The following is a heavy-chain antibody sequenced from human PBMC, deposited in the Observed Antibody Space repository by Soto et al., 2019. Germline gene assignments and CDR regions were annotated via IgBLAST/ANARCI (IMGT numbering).Heavy chain of an antibody. CDR1: VCSISSGYY. CDR3: ARVGAVAGNLGRYYFEY. V-gene: IGHV4-38-2*01. Sequence: PSETLSLTCAFSVCSISSGYYWGWIRQPPGKGLEWIGSIYHSGSTYYNPSLKSRVTISVDTSKNQFSLKMSPVTAADTAVYYCARVGAVAGNLGRYYFEYWGQGTLVSVS. J-gene: IGHJ4*02. CDR2: IYHSGST. D-gene: IGHD6-19*01.